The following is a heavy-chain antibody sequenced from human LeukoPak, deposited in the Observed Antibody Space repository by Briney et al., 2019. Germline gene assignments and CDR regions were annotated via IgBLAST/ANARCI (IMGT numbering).Heavy chain of an antibody. J-gene: IGHJ4*02. V-gene: IGHV4-59*01. CDR3: ARGPFDY. CDR1: GGSISSYY. Sequence: SETLSLTCIVSGGSISSYYWSWIRQSPGKGLEWIGYIDYSGSAYYNPSLKSRVTISVDTSKNQFSLKLSSVTAADTAVYYCARGPFDYWGQGTLVTVSS. CDR2: IDYSGSA.